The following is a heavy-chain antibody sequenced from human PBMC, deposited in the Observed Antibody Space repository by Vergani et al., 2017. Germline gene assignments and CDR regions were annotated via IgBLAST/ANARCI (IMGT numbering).Heavy chain of an antibody. CDR1: GFTFSHYS. CDR2: ISGNNDDV. D-gene: IGHD3-10*02. V-gene: IGHV3-21*01. Sequence: EVQMVESGGGLVKPGGSLRLSCVASGFTFSHYSMNWVRQASGKGLEWVSSISGNNDDVYYADSVKVRVTISRDKAKNSLYLDMSSLRAEDTGVYYCVKYVRVSRTWGQGTLVAVSS. J-gene: IGHJ3*01. CDR3: VKYVRVSRT.